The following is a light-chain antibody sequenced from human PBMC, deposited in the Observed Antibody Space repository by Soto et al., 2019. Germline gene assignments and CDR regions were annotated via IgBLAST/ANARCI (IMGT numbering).Light chain of an antibody. CDR2: DAS. CDR1: ESISSW. Sequence: DIPMTQSPSTLSASVGDRVTITCRASESISSWVAWYQQKPGKAPKLLISDASSLGSGVPSRFSGSGSGTEFTLSISSLQPDDFATYYCQQYNSYSSTFGQGTKVEI. CDR3: QQYNSYSST. V-gene: IGKV1-5*01. J-gene: IGKJ1*01.